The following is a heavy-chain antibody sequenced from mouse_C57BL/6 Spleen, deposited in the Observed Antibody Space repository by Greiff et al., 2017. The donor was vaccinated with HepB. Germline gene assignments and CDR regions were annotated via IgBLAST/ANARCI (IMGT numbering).Heavy chain of an antibody. D-gene: IGHD2-3*01. Sequence: QVHVKQPGTELVKPGASVKLSCKASGYTFTSYWMHWVKQRPGQGLEWIGNINPSNGGTNYNEKFKSKATLTVDKSSSTAYMQLSSLTSEDSAVYYCARYDGYYDFDVWGTGTTVTVSS. CDR3: ARYDGYYDFDV. CDR2: INPSNGGT. V-gene: IGHV1-53*01. J-gene: IGHJ1*03. CDR1: GYTFTSYW.